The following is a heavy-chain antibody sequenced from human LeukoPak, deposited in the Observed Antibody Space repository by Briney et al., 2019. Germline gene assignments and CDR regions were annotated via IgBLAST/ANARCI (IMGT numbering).Heavy chain of an antibody. V-gene: IGHV3-23*01. Sequence: GGSLRHSCAASGFTFSSYAMSWVRQAPGKGLECISGFSGSGGSTYYADSVKGRFTISRDNSKNTLYLQMNSLRAEDTAVYYCVRVGTSFDIWGQGTMVTVSS. D-gene: IGHD7-27*01. J-gene: IGHJ3*02. CDR1: GFTFSSYA. CDR3: VRVGTSFDI. CDR2: FSGSGGST.